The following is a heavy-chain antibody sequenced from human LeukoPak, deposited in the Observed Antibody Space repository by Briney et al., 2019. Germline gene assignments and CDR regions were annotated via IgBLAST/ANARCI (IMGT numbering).Heavy chain of an antibody. Sequence: SETLSLTCTVSGGSISSYYWSWIRQPPGKGLEWIGFIYYSGSTNYNPSLRSRVTMSMDTSKNQFSLKLTSVTASDTAVYYCASHIVVVPAAIGGWFDPWGQGTLVTVSS. CDR2: IYYSGST. J-gene: IGHJ5*02. CDR1: GGSISSYY. V-gene: IGHV4-59*01. CDR3: ASHIVVVPAAIGGWFDP. D-gene: IGHD2-2*01.